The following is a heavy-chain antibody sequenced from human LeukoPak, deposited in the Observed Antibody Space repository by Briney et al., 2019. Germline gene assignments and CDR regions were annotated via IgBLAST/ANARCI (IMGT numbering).Heavy chain of an antibody. Sequence: PGGSLRLSCAASGFTFSSYAMSWVRQAPGKGLEWVSFISLSSSNVIYYTDSVKGRFTISRDDARNSLYLQMNSLRVEDTAMYYCARRDDFDIWGQGTLVTVSS. V-gene: IGHV3-48*04. CDR3: ARRDDFDI. CDR2: ISLSSSNVI. J-gene: IGHJ3*02. CDR1: GFTFSSYA.